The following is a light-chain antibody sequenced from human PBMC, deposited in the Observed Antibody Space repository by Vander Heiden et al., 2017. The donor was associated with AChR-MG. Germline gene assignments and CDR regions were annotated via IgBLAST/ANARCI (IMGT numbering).Light chain of an antibody. CDR1: QSVSSSY. J-gene: IGKJ1*01. CDR3: QQYGSSQT. V-gene: IGKV3-20*01. CDR2: GAS. Sequence: EIVLTQSPGTLSLSPGERATLSCRASQSVSSSYLAWYQQKPGQAPRLLIYGASSRATGSPDRFSGSGSGTDFTLTISRLEPEDFAVYYCQQYGSSQTFGQGTKVEIK.